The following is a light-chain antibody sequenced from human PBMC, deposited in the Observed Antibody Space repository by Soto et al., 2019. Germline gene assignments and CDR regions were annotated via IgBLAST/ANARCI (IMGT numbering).Light chain of an antibody. V-gene: IGKV1-9*01. Sequence: DIQLTQSPSFLSASVGDRVTITCRASQGISSYLAWYQQKPGKAPKLLIYAASTLQSGVPSRFSGSRSGTEFTLTISSLQPEGFATYYCEQLNSYPLTFGGGTKVEIK. CDR2: AAS. CDR1: QGISSY. CDR3: EQLNSYPLT. J-gene: IGKJ4*01.